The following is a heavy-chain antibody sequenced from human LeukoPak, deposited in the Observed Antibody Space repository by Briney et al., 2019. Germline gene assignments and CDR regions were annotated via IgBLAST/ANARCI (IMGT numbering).Heavy chain of an antibody. D-gene: IGHD5-18*01. CDR2: ISGSGGST. CDR1: GFTFSSYA. CDR3: AKDWNVYDTVMVSYFDY. V-gene: IGHV3-23*01. J-gene: IGHJ4*02. Sequence: GGSLRLSCAASGFTFSSYAMSWVRQAPGQGLEWVSAISGSGGSTYYADSVKGRFTISRDNSKNTLYLHMNSLRAEDTAVYYCAKDWNVYDTVMVSYFDYWGQGTLVTVSS.